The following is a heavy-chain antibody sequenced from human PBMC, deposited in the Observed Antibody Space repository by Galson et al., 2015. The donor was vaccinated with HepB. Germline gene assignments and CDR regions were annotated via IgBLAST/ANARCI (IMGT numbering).Heavy chain of an antibody. CDR2: LYYSGDT. J-gene: IGHJ3*02. D-gene: IGHD3-10*01. CDR3: AGDQERFGSWGAFDI. V-gene: IGHV4-30-4*07. Sequence: GLEWIGYLYYSGDTFYNPSLQSRVNISVDTSKNQFSLRLSSVTAADTAVYYCAGDQERFGSWGAFDIWGQGTTVTVSS.